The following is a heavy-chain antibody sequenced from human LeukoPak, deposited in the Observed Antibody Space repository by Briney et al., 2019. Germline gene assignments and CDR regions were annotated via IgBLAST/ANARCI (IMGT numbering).Heavy chain of an antibody. D-gene: IGHD6-13*01. V-gene: IGHV3-21*01. CDR3: ARVEYSSSWYYFDY. J-gene: IGHJ4*02. Sequence: GGSLRLSCAASGFTFSSYSMNWVRQAPGKGLEWVSPISSSSSYIYYADSVKGRFTVSRDNAKNSLYLQMNSLRAEDTAVYYCARVEYSSSWYYFDYWGQGTLVTVSS. CDR1: GFTFSSYS. CDR2: ISSSSSYI.